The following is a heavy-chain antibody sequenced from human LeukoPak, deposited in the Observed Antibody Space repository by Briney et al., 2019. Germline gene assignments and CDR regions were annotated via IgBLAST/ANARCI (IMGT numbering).Heavy chain of an antibody. CDR1: GGSISSGGYY. V-gene: IGHV4-31*03. CDR3: ARSYGSGSHFDY. Sequence: PSETLSLTCTVSGGSISSGGYYWSWIRQHPGKRLEWIGYIYYSGSTYYNPSLKSRVTISVDTSKNQFSLKLSSVTAADTAVYYCARSYGSGSHFDYWGQGTLVTVSS. J-gene: IGHJ4*02. D-gene: IGHD3-10*01. CDR2: IYYSGST.